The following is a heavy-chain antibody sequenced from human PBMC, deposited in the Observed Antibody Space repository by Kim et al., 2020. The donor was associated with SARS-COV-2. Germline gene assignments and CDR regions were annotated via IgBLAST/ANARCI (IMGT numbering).Heavy chain of an antibody. Sequence: ASVKVSCKASGYTFTGYYMHWVRQAPGQGLEWMGWINPNSGGTNYAQKFQGRVTMTRDTSISTAYMELSRLRSDDTAVYYCARKSALSGVGSYVGRSPSLEYFQHWGQGTLVTVSS. CDR3: ARKSALSGVGSYVGRSPSLEYFQH. J-gene: IGHJ1*01. CDR1: GYTFTGYY. D-gene: IGHD1-26*01. CDR2: INPNSGGT. V-gene: IGHV1-2*02.